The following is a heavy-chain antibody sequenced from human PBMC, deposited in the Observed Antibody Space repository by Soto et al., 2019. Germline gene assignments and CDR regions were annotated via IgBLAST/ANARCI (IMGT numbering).Heavy chain of an antibody. Sequence: QVQLVQSGGEVKKPGASVKVSCKASGNTFMSYGFSWVRQAPGQGLEWMGWISAYNGKTDYPQKIQDRVIMTRDTVTSTVYMELTSLTSDDTAVYFCARHGVGSFWYFDIWGRGTIVSVSS. CDR2: ISAYNGKT. V-gene: IGHV1-18*01. CDR1: GNTFMSYG. D-gene: IGHD1-26*01. J-gene: IGHJ2*01. CDR3: ARHGVGSFWYFDI.